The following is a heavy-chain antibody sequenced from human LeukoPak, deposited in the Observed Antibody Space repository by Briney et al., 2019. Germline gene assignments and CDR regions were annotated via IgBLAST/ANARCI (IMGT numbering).Heavy chain of an antibody. CDR3: ARGPLSSYSSSWYVYYYYYMDV. J-gene: IGHJ6*03. V-gene: IGHV7-4-1*02. CDR2: INTNTGNP. CDR1: GYTFNSYD. Sequence: ASVKVSCKASGYTFNSYDINWVRQATGQGLESMGWINTNTGNPTYAQGFTGRFVFSLDTSVSTAYLQISSLKAEDTAVYYCARGPLSSYSSSWYVYYYYYMDVWGKGTTVTVSS. D-gene: IGHD6-13*01.